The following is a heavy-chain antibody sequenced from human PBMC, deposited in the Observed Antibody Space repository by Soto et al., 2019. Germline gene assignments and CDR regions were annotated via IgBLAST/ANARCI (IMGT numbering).Heavy chain of an antibody. D-gene: IGHD5-12*01. CDR2: IGTAGDT. CDR1: GFTFSSYD. J-gene: IGHJ4*02. CDR3: ARADIVATDLSTFDY. V-gene: IGHV3-13*01. Sequence: EVQLVESGGGLVQPGGSLRLSCAASGFTFSSYDMHWVRRATGKGLEWVSAIGTAGDTYYPGSVKGRFTISRENAKNSLYLQMNSMRAGDMAVYYCARADIVATDLSTFDYWGQGTLVTLSS.